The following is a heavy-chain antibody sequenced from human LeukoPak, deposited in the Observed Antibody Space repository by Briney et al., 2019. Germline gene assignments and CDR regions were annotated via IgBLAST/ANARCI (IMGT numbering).Heavy chain of an antibody. CDR3: AMGYSGYDLGAFDI. CDR2: ISGSGGST. D-gene: IGHD5-12*01. J-gene: IGHJ3*02. V-gene: IGHV3-23*01. Sequence: GGSLRLSCAASGFTFSSYAMSWVRQAPGKGLEWVSAISGSGGSTYYADSVKGRFTISRDNSKNTLYLQVNSLRAEDTAVYYCAMGYSGYDLGAFDIWGQGTMVTVSS. CDR1: GFTFSSYA.